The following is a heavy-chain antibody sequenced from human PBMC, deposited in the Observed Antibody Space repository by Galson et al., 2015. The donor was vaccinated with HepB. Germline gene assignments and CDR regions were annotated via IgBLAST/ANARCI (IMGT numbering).Heavy chain of an antibody. D-gene: IGHD1-26*01. V-gene: IGHV3-73*01. CDR3: TSPGGRGAGQPGASDY. Sequence: SLRLSCAASGFTFSSYAMHWVRQASGKGLEWVGRIRSKANSYATAYAASVKGRFTISRDDSKNTAYLQMNSLKTEDTAAYYCTSPGGRGAGQPGASDYWGQGTLVTVSS. CDR1: GFTFSSYA. J-gene: IGHJ4*02. CDR2: IRSKANSYAT.